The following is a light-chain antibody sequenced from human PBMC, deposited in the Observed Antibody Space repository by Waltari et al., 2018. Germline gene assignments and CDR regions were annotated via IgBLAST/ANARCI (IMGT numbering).Light chain of an antibody. CDR1: SRAIGASKY. Sequence: QSALTQPASVSGSPGQSIPLSCTGTSRAIGASKYVSRYQQHPGKAPRLILYDVSSRPSGVPNRFSGSKSGNTASLTISGLQADDDADYYCSSYAGGNSLGIFGAGTKLTVL. CDR2: DVS. J-gene: IGLJ2*01. CDR3: SSYAGGNSLGI. V-gene: IGLV2-14*03.